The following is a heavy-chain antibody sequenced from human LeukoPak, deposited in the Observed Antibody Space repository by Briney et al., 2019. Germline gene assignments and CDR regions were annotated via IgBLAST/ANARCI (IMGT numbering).Heavy chain of an antibody. Sequence: SQTLSPTCALSGDTSSSNSAAWNWLRQYPSRGLDWLGRTYYTSNWYTDYALSLKSRITISTDTSKNQFSLQLNCVTPEDTAVYYCARDPRSYGPDYWGQGSLVTVSS. V-gene: IGHV6-1*01. CDR1: GDTSSSNSAA. CDR3: ARDPRSYGPDY. D-gene: IGHD5-18*01. J-gene: IGHJ4*02. CDR2: TYYTSNWYT.